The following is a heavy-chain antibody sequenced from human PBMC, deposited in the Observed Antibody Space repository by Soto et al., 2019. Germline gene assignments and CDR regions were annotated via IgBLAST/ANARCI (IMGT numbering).Heavy chain of an antibody. CDR2: INDIGST. CDR3: ARGLILWYGELSRRGDHYYYMEV. V-gene: IGHV4-34*01. CDR1: GGSFSGYY. D-gene: IGHD3-10*01. J-gene: IGHJ6*03. Sequence: QVQLQQWGAGLLKPSDTLSLTCAVYGGSFSGYYWSWIRQPQGKGLEGLGEINDIGSTNYNPSIKCRVTISVDKSKHQFSMKLSSGTTADKAVYYCARGLILWYGELSRRGDHYYYMEVWGKGTTVTVSS.